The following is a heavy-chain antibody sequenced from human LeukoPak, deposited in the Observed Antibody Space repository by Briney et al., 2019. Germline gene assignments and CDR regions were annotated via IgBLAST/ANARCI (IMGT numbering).Heavy chain of an antibody. J-gene: IGHJ6*03. CDR3: AKGRFDSGSYPDYYYMDV. CDR2: IYTSGST. Sequence: SETLSLTCTVSGGSMNTYYWSWIRQPAGKGLEWIGRIYTSGSTNYNPSLKSRVTMSIDTSKNQFFLDLNSVTAADTAVYYCAKGRFDSGSYPDYYYMDVWGKGTTVTVSS. V-gene: IGHV4-4*07. D-gene: IGHD3-10*01. CDR1: GGSMNTYY.